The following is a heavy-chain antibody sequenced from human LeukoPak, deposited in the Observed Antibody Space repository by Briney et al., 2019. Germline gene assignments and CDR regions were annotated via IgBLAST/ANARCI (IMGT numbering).Heavy chain of an antibody. V-gene: IGHV1-8*01. CDR3: ARGPGPYYYYYYMDV. CDR1: GYTFTSYD. J-gene: IGHJ6*03. CDR2: MNPNSGNT. Sequence: ASVEVSCKASGYTFTSYDINWVRQATGQGLEWMGWMNPNSGNTGYAQKFQGRVTMTRNTSISTAYMELSSLRSEDTAVYYCARGPGPYYYYYYMDVWGKGTTVTVSS.